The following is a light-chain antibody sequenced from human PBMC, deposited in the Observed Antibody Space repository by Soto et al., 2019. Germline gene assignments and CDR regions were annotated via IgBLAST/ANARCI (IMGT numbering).Light chain of an antibody. V-gene: IGLV1-44*01. CDR1: SSNIGGNP. CDR2: SDV. J-gene: IGLJ2*01. CDR3: AAWDDSLSAVL. Sequence: QSVLTQPPSASGTPGQRVTISCSGSSSNIGGNPENWYRQLPGTAPKLLLYSDVQRPSGVPDRVSGSKSGTSASLAISGLQSEDEADYFCAAWDDSLSAVLFGGGTKLTVL.